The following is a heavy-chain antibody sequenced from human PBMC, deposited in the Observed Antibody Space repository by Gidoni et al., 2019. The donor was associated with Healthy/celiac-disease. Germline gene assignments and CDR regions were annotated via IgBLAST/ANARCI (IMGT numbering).Heavy chain of an antibody. J-gene: IGHJ4*02. CDR3: ARGGLSLLEIDY. D-gene: IGHD2-15*01. Sequence: QLQLQESGSGLVKPSQTLSLTCAVSGGSISSGGYSWSWIRQPPGKGLEWIGYIYHSGSTYYNPSLKSRVTISVDRSKNQFSLKLSSVTAADTAVYYCARGGLSLLEIDYWGQGTLVTVSS. CDR2: IYHSGST. V-gene: IGHV4-30-2*01. CDR1: GGSISSGGYS.